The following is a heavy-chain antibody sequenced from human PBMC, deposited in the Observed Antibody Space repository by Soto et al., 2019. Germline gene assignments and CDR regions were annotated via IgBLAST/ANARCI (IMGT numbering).Heavy chain of an antibody. CDR1: GYTFTSSG. J-gene: IGHJ6*02. CDR3: ARDSENYYYYYGMDV. Sequence: ASVKVSCKASGYTFTSSGISWVRQAPGQGLEWMGWISTYNGNTNYGQNLQGRVTMTTDTSTGTAYMELRSLRSDDTAVYYCARDSENYYYYYGMDVWGQGTTVTVSS. CDR2: ISTYNGNT. D-gene: IGHD1-26*01. V-gene: IGHV1-18*01.